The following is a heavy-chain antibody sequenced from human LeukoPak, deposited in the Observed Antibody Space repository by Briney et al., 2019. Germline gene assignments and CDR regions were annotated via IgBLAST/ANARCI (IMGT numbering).Heavy chain of an antibody. CDR2: TNGGGCGT. J-gene: IGHJ4*02. Sequence: GGSLRLSCAASGFTFSNNAMHWVRQAPGKGLEWVSATNGGGCGTFYADSVKGRFTISRDNSKNALYLQMNSLRAEDTAVYYCAKDLFFLGRWLHDYDSSGYYGPSDYWGQGTLVTVSS. V-gene: IGHV3-23*01. CDR3: AKDLFFLGRWLHDYDSSGYYGPSDY. D-gene: IGHD3-22*01. CDR1: GFTFSNNA.